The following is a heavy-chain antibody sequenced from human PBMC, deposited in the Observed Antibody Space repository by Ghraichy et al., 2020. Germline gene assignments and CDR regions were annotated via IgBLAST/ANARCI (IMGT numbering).Heavy chain of an antibody. CDR3: AHKCDYDFCLDYYYYMDV. D-gene: IGHD3-3*01. CDR2: IYWDDDK. J-gene: IGHJ6*03. CDR1: GFSLSTSGVG. V-gene: IGHV2-5*02. Sequence: SGPTLVKPTQTLTLTCTFSGFSLSTSGVGVGWIRQPPGKALEWLALIYWDDDKRYSPSLKSRLTITKDTSKNQVVLTMTNMDPVDTATYYCAHKCDYDFCLDYYYYMDVWGKGTTVTVSS.